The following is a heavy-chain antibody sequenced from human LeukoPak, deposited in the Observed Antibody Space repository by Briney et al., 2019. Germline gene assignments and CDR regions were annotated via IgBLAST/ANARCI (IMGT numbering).Heavy chain of an antibody. D-gene: IGHD5-18*01. CDR2: ISYDGSNK. Sequence: GGSLRLSCAASGFSFNTYTMRWVRQAPGKGLEWVAVISYDGSNKYYADSVKGRFTISRDNSKNTLYLQMNSLRAEDTAVYYCAKDYGYSYGCDYWGQGTLVTVSS. V-gene: IGHV3-30*04. J-gene: IGHJ4*02. CDR1: GFSFNTYT. CDR3: AKDYGYSYGCDY.